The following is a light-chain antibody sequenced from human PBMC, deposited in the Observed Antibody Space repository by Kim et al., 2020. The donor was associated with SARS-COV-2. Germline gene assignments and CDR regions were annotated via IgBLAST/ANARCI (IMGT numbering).Light chain of an antibody. CDR1: SSDLGSYSL. Sequence: GESLTISCTGTSSDLGSYSLFSWYQQHPGKGPEVMFYESTKRSSGVSHRFSVSQSGNTASLTISGLQAEDEADYYCCSYAGSRTLVFGGGTQLTV. J-gene: IGLJ3*02. CDR2: EST. V-gene: IGLV2-23*01. CDR3: CSYAGSRTLV.